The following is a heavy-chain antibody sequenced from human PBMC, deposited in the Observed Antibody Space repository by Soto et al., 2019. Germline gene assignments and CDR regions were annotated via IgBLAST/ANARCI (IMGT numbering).Heavy chain of an antibody. V-gene: IGHV2-5*02. J-gene: IGHJ4*02. CDR1: GFSLSTSGVG. CDR3: AHSTWTGTKAYFDY. Sequence: QITLEESGPTRVKPTQPLALTCTFSGFSLSTSGVGVGWVRQPPGKALEWLALIYWDDDKRYSPSLQSRLTITKDTYKNQVVLIMINMDPVDTATYYCAHSTWTGTKAYFDYWGQGTLVTVSS. D-gene: IGHD1-1*01. CDR2: IYWDDDK.